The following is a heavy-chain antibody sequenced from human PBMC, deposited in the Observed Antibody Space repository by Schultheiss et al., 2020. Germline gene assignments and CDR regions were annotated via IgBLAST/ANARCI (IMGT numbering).Heavy chain of an antibody. CDR3: ARIRGAIGVPAATKRLYYYYGMDV. Sequence: ASVKVSCKASGYTFTSYGISWVRQAPGQGLEWMGWISAYNGNTNYAQKLQGRVTMTTDTSTSTAYMELRSLRSDDTAVYYCARIRGAIGVPAATKRLYYYYGMDVWGQGTTVTVSS. CDR1: GYTFTSYG. CDR2: ISAYNGNT. D-gene: IGHD2-2*01. J-gene: IGHJ6*02. V-gene: IGHV1-18*01.